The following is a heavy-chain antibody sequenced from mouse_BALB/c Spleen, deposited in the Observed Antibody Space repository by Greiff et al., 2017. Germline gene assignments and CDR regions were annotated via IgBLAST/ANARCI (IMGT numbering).Heavy chain of an antibody. V-gene: IGHV2-6-7*01. CDR3: GKVFYQGKHRGAKDH. Sequence: QVQLKESGPGLVAPSQSLSITCTVSGFSLTGYGVNWVRQPPGKGLEWLGMIWGDGSTDYNSALKSRLSISKDNSKRQVFLKMNSLQTDDTARYYGGKVFYQGKHRGAKDHWGQGTSVTVSS. CDR1: GFSLTGYG. CDR2: IWGDGST. J-gene: IGHJ4*01.